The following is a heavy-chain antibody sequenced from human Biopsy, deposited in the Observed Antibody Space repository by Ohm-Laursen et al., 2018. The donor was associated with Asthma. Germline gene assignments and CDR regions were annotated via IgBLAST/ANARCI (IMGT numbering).Heavy chain of an antibody. D-gene: IGHD5-12*01. V-gene: IGHV3-23*01. CDR1: GFTFIDYG. CDR3: ARISPCTTTACGPYYIYKMDV. CDR2: VSSGGGSR. J-gene: IGHJ6*02. Sequence: SLRLSCAASGFTFIDYGMHWVRQAPGKGLEWVATVSSGGGSRDYADSVKGRFTISRDNSNTVYLQMNWLRADDTAIYYCARISPCTTTACGPYYIYKMDVWGQGTTVTVSS.